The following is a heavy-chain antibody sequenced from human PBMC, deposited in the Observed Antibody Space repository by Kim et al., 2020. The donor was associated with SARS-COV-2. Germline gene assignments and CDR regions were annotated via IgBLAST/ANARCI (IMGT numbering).Heavy chain of an antibody. D-gene: IGHD3-22*01. J-gene: IGHJ4*02. CDR2: IDPSDSYT. CDR1: GYSFTSYW. CDR3: ARQGVNYYDSSGYHYPDY. Sequence: GESLKISCKGSGYSFTSYWISWVRQMPGKGLEWMGRIDPSDSYTNYSPSFQGHVTISADKSISTAYLQWSSLKASDTAMYYCARQGVNYYDSSGYHYPDYWGQGTLVTVSS. V-gene: IGHV5-10-1*01.